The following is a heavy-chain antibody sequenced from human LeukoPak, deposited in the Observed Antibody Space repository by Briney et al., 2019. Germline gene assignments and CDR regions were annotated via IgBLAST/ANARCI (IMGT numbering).Heavy chain of an antibody. CDR2: IRSKANSYAT. Sequence: GGSLRLSCAASGFTFSGSAMHWVRQASGKGLEWVGRIRSKANSYATAYAASVKGRFTISRDDSKNTAYLQMNSLKTEDTAVYYCTRHAFGYDSSRVTDYWGQGTLVTVSP. J-gene: IGHJ4*02. V-gene: IGHV3-73*01. CDR1: GFTFSGSA. CDR3: TRHAFGYDSSRVTDY. D-gene: IGHD5-12*01.